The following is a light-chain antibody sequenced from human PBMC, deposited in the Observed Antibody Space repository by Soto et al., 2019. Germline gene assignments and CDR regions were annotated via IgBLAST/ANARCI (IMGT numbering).Light chain of an antibody. CDR3: QQYNSFWT. V-gene: IGKV1-5*01. J-gene: IGKJ1*01. Sequence: DIQMTQSPSTLSASVGDRVTITCRASQSISSWLAWYQQKPGKAPKLLIYDASYLERGVPSRFSGSGSGTEFTLTICDLQPDDLATYYCQQYNSFWTFGQGTKVE. CDR1: QSISSW. CDR2: DAS.